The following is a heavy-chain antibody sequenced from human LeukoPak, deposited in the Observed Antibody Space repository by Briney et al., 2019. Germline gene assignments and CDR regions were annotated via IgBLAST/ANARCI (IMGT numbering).Heavy chain of an antibody. Sequence: SETLSLTCAVSGDSISSGDYSWSWIRQPSGKGLEWIGYIFHSGHSFYNPSLKSRITISVDKSKNQFSLRLTSVTTADTAVYYCARELWFVNAPGSWFDPWGQGTLVTVSS. CDR2: IFHSGHS. J-gene: IGHJ5*02. CDR3: ARELWFVNAPGSWFDP. CDR1: GDSISSGDYS. V-gene: IGHV4-30-2*01. D-gene: IGHD3-10*01.